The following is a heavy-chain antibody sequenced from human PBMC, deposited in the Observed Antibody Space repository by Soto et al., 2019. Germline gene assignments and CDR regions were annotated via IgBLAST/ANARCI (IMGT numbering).Heavy chain of an antibody. Sequence: ASVKVSCKASGYTFTIYAMHWVRQAPGQRLEWMGWINAGNGNTKYSQKFRGRVTITRDTSASTAYMELSSLRSEDTAVYYCARDRHFDWFRRYYYYMDVWGKGTTVTVSS. J-gene: IGHJ6*03. D-gene: IGHD3-9*01. CDR1: GYTFTIYA. V-gene: IGHV1-3*01. CDR2: INAGNGNT. CDR3: ARDRHFDWFRRYYYYMDV.